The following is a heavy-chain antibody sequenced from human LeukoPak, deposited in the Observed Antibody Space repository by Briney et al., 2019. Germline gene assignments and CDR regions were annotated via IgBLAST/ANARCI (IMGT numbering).Heavy chain of an antibody. CDR2: FDPEDGET. Sequence: ASVKVSCKVSGYTLTELSMHWVRQAPGKGLEWMGGFDPEDGETIYAQKFQGRVTMTEDTSTDTAYTELSRLRSDDTAVYYCVRGVGGSYSGQLVYWGQGTLVTVSS. CDR3: VRGVGGSYSGQLVY. V-gene: IGHV1-24*01. D-gene: IGHD1-26*01. CDR1: GYTLTELS. J-gene: IGHJ4*02.